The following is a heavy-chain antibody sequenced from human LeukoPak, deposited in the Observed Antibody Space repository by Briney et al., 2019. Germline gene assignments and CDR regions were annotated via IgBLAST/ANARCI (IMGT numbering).Heavy chain of an antibody. J-gene: IGHJ4*02. CDR3: AKETYSTSWQLDS. V-gene: IGHV3-30*18. CDR1: GFTFSSYG. Sequence: GSLRLSCAASGFTFSSYGMHWVRQAPGKGLEWVAVISYDGSTKYFGDSVKGRFTISRDNSKNTLYLQMNSLRTEDTAVYYCAKETYSTSWQLDSWGQGTLVTVSS. CDR2: ISYDGSTK. D-gene: IGHD6-13*01.